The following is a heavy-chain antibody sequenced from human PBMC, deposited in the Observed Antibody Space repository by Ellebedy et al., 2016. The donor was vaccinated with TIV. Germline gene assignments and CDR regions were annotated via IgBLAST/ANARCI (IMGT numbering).Heavy chain of an antibody. D-gene: IGHD4-17*01. J-gene: IGHJ6*02. Sequence: ASVKVSXXASGYTFTSYAMHWVRQAPGQRLEWMGWINAGNGNTKYSQKFQGRVTITRDTSASTAYMELSSLRSEDTAVYYCARRLGDYGDYYYGMDVWGQGTTVTVSS. CDR2: INAGNGNT. CDR3: ARRLGDYGDYYYGMDV. V-gene: IGHV1-3*01. CDR1: GYTFTSYA.